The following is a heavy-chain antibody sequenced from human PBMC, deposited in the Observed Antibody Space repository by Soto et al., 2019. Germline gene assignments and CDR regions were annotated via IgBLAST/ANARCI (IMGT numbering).Heavy chain of an antibody. J-gene: IGHJ5*02. CDR1: GGSLNSGDYY. V-gene: IGHV4-30-4*01. CDR3: ATTERFTMVRGLNWFDP. Sequence: PSETLSLTCTVSGGSLNSGDYYWSWIRQPPGKGLEWIGYIYYSGSTYYNRSLKGRVTISVDTSKNQLSLKLSSVTAADTAVYYCATTERFTMVRGLNWFDPWGQGTLVTVSS. D-gene: IGHD3-10*01. CDR2: IYYSGST.